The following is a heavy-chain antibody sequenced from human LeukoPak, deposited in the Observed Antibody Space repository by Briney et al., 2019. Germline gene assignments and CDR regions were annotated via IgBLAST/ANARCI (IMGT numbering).Heavy chain of an antibody. CDR1: GGSISSSSYY. CDR3: ASFVGAATTSHIDY. D-gene: IGHD1-26*01. Sequence: MASETLSLTCTVSGGSISSSSYYWGWIRQPPGKRLEWIGSIYYSGSTYYNPSFKSRVTISVDTSKNQFSLKLSSVTAADTAVYYCASFVGAATTSHIDYWGQGTLVTVSS. J-gene: IGHJ4*02. CDR2: IYYSGST. V-gene: IGHV4-39*01.